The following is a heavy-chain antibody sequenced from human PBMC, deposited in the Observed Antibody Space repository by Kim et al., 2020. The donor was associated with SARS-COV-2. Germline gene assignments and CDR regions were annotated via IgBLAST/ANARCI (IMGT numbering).Heavy chain of an antibody. CDR2: IFYSGTT. V-gene: IGHV4-59*13. CDR3: ARGGTNHLAHF. Sequence: SETLSLTCTVSGGSIANYYWSWIRQPPGKELEWMGYIFYSGTTNYNPSLKSRVTISLDTSKNQFSLKLTSVTAADTAVYFCARGGTNHLAHFWGRGTLVT. J-gene: IGHJ4*02. CDR1: GGSIANYY.